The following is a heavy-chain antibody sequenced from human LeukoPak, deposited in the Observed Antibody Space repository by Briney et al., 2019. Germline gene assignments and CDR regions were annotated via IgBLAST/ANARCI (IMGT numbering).Heavy chain of an antibody. CDR3: SSEIFGVPE. Sequence: SETLSLTCTVSGYSISSGYYWGWIRQPPGKGLEWIGSIYHSGSTYYNPSLKSRVTISVDTSKNRFSLKLSSVTAADTAVYYCSSEIFGVPEGGQGTLVTVSS. D-gene: IGHD3-3*01. V-gene: IGHV4-38-2*02. CDR1: GYSISSGYY. CDR2: IYHSGST. J-gene: IGHJ4*02.